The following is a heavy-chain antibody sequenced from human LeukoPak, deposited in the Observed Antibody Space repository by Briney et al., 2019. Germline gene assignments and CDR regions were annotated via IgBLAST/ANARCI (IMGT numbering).Heavy chain of an antibody. CDR3: VRGVSYGSGSSPFDY. J-gene: IGHJ4*02. Sequence: GGSLRLSCAASGFIFSNDAMHWVRQAPGKGLEWVAFIWFDGSNKHYADSVKGRFTISRDNSKNTLYLQMNSLRAEDTAVYYCVRGVSYGSGSSPFDYWGQGTLVTVSS. CDR1: GFIFSNDA. D-gene: IGHD3-10*01. V-gene: IGHV3-30*02. CDR2: IWFDGSNK.